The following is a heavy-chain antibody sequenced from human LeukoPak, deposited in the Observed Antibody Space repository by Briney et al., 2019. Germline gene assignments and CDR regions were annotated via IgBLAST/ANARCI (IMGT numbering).Heavy chain of an antibody. CDR3: ARLGLEPRSWFDP. J-gene: IGHJ5*02. Sequence: GASVKVSCKASGYTFTSYRIIWVRQAPGQGLELMGWISGYNGNTNYAQKLQGRVTMTTDTSTSTASMELRSLTSDDTAVYYCARLGLEPRSWFDPWGQGTRVFVSS. CDR2: ISGYNGNT. V-gene: IGHV1-18*01. D-gene: IGHD1-1*01. CDR1: GYTFTSYR.